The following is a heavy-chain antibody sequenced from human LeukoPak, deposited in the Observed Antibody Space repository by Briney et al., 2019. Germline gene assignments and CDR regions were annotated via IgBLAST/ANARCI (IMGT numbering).Heavy chain of an antibody. CDR1: GGSISSYY. CDR2: IYYSGST. Sequence: SETLSLTCTVSGGSISSYYWSWIRQPPGKGLEWIGYIYYSGSTNYNPSLKSRVTISVDTSKNQFSLKLSSVTAADTAVYYCAREASLGGDHYWGQGTLVTVSS. D-gene: IGHD2-21*02. V-gene: IGHV4-59*12. CDR3: AREASLGGDHY. J-gene: IGHJ4*02.